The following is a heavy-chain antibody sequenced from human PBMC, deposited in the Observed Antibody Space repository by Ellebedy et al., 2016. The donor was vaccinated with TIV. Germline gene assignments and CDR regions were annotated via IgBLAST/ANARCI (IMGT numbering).Heavy chain of an antibody. D-gene: IGHD1-26*01. V-gene: IGHV1-18*04. Sequence: ASVKVSCKASGYTFTAYHIHWVRQAPGQGLEWMGWIYPYNGNTNYAQKFQGRVTMTTDTSTSTAYMELRSLRSDDTAVYYCATRVGATIWGQGTLVTVSS. CDR1: GYTFTAYH. CDR2: IYPYNGNT. CDR3: ATRVGATI. J-gene: IGHJ4*02.